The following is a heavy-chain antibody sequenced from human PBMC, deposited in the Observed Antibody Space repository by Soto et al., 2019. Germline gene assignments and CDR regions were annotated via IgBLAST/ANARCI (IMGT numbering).Heavy chain of an antibody. CDR2: ISYDGSNK. D-gene: IGHD6-19*01. CDR3: ASTPDSSGWYYFDY. V-gene: IGHV3-30-3*01. J-gene: IGHJ4*02. Sequence: GSLRLSCAASGFTFSSYAMHWVRQAPGKGLEWVAVISYDGSNKYYADSVKGRFTISRDNSKNTLYLQMNSLRAEDTAVYYCASTPDSSGWYYFDYWGQGTLVTVSS. CDR1: GFTFSSYA.